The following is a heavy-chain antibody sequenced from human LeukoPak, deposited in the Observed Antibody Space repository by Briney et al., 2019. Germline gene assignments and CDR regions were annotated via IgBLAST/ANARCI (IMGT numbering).Heavy chain of an antibody. CDR3: AKVPAAYNWFDP. V-gene: IGHV3-23*01. J-gene: IGHJ5*02. CDR1: GFTFSSYA. CDR2: ISGSGGST. D-gene: IGHD2-2*01. Sequence: GGPLRLSCAASGFTFSSYAMSWVRQAPGEGLEWVSAISGSGGSTYYADSVKGRFTISRDNSKNTLYLQMNSLRAEDTAVYYCAKVPAAYNWFDPWGQGTLVTVSS.